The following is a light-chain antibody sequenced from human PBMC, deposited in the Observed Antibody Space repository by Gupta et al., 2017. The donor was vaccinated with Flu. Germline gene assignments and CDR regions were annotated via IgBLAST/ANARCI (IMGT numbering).Light chain of an antibody. CDR2: AAS. CDR1: QGISSY. J-gene: IGKJ1*01. CDR3: QQYYSYPPT. V-gene: IGKV1-8*01. Sequence: TSSLSASTGDRVTITCRASQGISSYLAWYQQKPGKAPKLLIYAASTLQSGVPSRFSGSGSGTDFTLTISCLQSEDFATYYCQQYYSYPPTFGQGTKVEIK.